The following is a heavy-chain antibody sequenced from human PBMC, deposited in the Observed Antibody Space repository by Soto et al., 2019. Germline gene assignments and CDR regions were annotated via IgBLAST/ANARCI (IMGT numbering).Heavy chain of an antibody. CDR1: GYSFTRYW. CDR3: ARHVGCWSDGGCYQFDF. D-gene: IGHD2-15*01. Sequence: GEALKISCKGSGYSFTRYWIFPVRQMPGKGLEWMGTIYPGDSDTRYSPSFQGQVTISADKSISTAYLQWSSLKASDTAIYYCARHVGCWSDGGCYQFDFWGQGTPVTVSS. J-gene: IGHJ4*02. V-gene: IGHV5-51*01. CDR2: IYPGDSDT.